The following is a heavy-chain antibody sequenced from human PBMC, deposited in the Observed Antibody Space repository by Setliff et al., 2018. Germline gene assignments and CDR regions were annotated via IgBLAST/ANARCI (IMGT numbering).Heavy chain of an antibody. Sequence: PGGSLRLSCAASGFSFSNYAMSWLRQAPGKGLEWVSAVSGSGGTTYYTDSVKGRFTISRDNSKSSLFLQMNGLRAEDTAIYYCVKQDKSNDWYGFDYWGRGTLVTVSS. J-gene: IGHJ4*02. CDR3: VKQDKSNDWYGFDY. CDR2: VSGSGGTT. CDR1: GFSFSNYA. D-gene: IGHD6-19*01. V-gene: IGHV3-23*01.